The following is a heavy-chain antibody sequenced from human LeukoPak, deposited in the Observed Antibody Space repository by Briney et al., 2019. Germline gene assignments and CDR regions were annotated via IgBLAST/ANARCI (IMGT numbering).Heavy chain of an antibody. J-gene: IGHJ4*02. Sequence: SGPALVKPTQTLTLTCTFSGFSLSTSGMCVSWVRQPPWKALEWLALIDWDDDKYYSTSLKTRLTISKDTYKNHVVLTMTNMDPVDTATYYCARSLRYNWNYFLFDYWGQGTLVTVSS. CDR3: ARSLRYNWNYFLFDY. CDR1: GFSLSTSGMC. V-gene: IGHV2-70*20. D-gene: IGHD1-7*01. CDR2: IDWDDDK.